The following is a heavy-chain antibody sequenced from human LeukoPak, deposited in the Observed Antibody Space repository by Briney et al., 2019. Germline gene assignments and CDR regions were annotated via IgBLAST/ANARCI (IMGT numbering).Heavy chain of an antibody. D-gene: IGHD3-3*01. CDR1: GGSISSGGYS. V-gene: IGHV4-61*08. Sequence: SQTLSLTCAVSGGSISSGGYSWSWIRQPPGKGLEWIGYIYYSGSTNYNPSLKSRVTISVDTSKNQFSLKLSSVTAADTAVYYCARGRHYDFWSGSRNWFDPWGQGTLVTVSS. CDR2: IYYSGST. CDR3: ARGRHYDFWSGSRNWFDP. J-gene: IGHJ5*02.